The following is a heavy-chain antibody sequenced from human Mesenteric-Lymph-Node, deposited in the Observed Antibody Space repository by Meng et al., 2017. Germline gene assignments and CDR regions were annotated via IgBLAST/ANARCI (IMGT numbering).Heavy chain of an antibody. J-gene: IGHJ4*02. D-gene: IGHD4-17*01. CDR3: ARGRGYGDYGSLY. V-gene: IGHV4-34*01. Sequence: VPLPQWGAGLLNPSEPLSLTCAVYGGSFSGYYWSWIRQPPGKGLEWIGEINHSGSTNYNPSLKSRVTISVDTSKNQFSLKLSSVTAADTAVYYCARGRGYGDYGSLYWGQGTLVTVSS. CDR1: GGSFSGYY. CDR2: INHSGST.